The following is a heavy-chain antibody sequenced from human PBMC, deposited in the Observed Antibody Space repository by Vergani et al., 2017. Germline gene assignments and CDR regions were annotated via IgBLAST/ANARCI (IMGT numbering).Heavy chain of an antibody. J-gene: IGHJ5*02. Sequence: QVQLQESGPGLVKPSETLSLTCTVSTDSVSNTFYYWGWIRQTPGKGLEWIGSIYYSGSTNYNPSLKSRVTMSVDTSKNQFSLKLSSVTAADTAVYYCARDIGSGSYYSPNWFDPWGQGTLVTVSS. V-gene: IGHV4-39*07. D-gene: IGHD3-10*01. CDR2: IYYSGST. CDR1: TDSVSNTFYY. CDR3: ARDIGSGSYYSPNWFDP.